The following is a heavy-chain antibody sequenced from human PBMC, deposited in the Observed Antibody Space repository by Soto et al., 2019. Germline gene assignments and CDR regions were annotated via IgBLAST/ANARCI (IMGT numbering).Heavy chain of an antibody. CDR3: ASLAAATKTPQEETNDAFDI. J-gene: IGHJ3*02. CDR2: ISSSSSYI. D-gene: IGHD6-13*01. Sequence: PGGSLRLSCAASGFTFSSYSMNWVRQAPGKGLEWVSSISSSSSYIYYADSVKGRFTISRDNAKNSLYLQMNSLRAEDTVVYYCASLAAATKTPQEETNDAFDIWGQGTMVTVSS. V-gene: IGHV3-21*01. CDR1: GFTFSSYS.